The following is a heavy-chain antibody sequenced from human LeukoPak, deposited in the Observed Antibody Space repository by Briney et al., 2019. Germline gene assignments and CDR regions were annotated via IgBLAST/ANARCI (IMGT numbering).Heavy chain of an antibody. D-gene: IGHD1-26*01. CDR1: GFTFSNAW. V-gene: IGHV3-15*01. CDR3: TTDSPWEPQAPPDY. CDR2: IKSKTDGGTT. J-gene: IGHJ4*02. Sequence: SGGSLRLSCAASGFTFSNAWMSWVRQAPGKGLEWVGRIKSKTDGGTTDYAAPVKGRFTISRDDSKNTLYLQMNSLKTEDTAVYYCTTDSPWEPQAPPDYWGQGTLVTVSS.